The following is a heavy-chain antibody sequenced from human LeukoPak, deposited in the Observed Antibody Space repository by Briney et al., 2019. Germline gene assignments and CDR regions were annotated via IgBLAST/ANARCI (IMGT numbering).Heavy chain of an antibody. CDR1: GGSIISYY. CDR2: IYTSGSA. Sequence: SETLSLTCTVSGGSIISYYWSWIRQPAGKGLEWIGRIYTSGSANYSPSLKGRVTMSVDASKNQISLKLSSVTAADTAVYYCASTPSTVIGYYYYGMDVWGQGTTVTVSS. J-gene: IGHJ6*02. CDR3: ASTPSTVIGYYYYGMDV. D-gene: IGHD4-17*01. V-gene: IGHV4-4*07.